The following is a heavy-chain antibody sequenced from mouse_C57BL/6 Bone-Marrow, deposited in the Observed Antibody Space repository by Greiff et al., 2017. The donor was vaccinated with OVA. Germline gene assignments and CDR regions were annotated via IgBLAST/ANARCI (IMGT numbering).Heavy chain of an antibody. D-gene: IGHD1-1*01. V-gene: IGHV1-85*01. CDR3: ARSYLDYGSSRYYAMDY. CDR2: IYPRDGST. J-gene: IGHJ4*01. Sequence: QVQLQESGPELVKPGASVKLSCKASGYTFTSYDINWVKQRPGQGLEWIGWIYPRDGSTKYNEKFKGKATLTVDTSSSTAYMELHSLTSEDSAVYYCARSYLDYGSSRYYAMDYWGQGTSVTVSS. CDR1: GYTFTSYD.